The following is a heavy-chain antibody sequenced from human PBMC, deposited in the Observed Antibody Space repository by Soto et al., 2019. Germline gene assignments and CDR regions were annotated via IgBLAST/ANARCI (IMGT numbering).Heavy chain of an antibody. D-gene: IGHD5-18*01. V-gene: IGHV4-30-4*01. J-gene: IGHJ4*02. CDR3: ASNSYGYTLYDS. CDR1: GGSISSGDYY. CDR2: IYYGGST. Sequence: QVQLQESGPGLVKPSQTLSLTCTVSGGSISSGDYYWSWIRQPPGKGLEWIGYIYYGGSTYYNPYPRSRVTISVDTSKNQFSLELSSVTAADTAVYYCASNSYGYTLYDSWGQGTLVTVSS.